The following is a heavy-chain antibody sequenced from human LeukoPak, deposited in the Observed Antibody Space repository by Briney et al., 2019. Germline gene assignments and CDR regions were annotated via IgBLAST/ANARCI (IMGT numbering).Heavy chain of an antibody. V-gene: IGHV3-23*01. CDR1: GFTFSTYG. Sequence: GGSLRLSCEASGFTFSTYGMSWVRQAPGKGLEWVSAISGSGGSTYYADSVKGRVTISRDNSKNTLYLQVNSLRVEDTAVYYCARAGQYIQLYLEFWGQGTHVTVSS. CDR3: ARAGQYIQLYLEF. CDR2: ISGSGGST. J-gene: IGHJ4*02. D-gene: IGHD1-1*01.